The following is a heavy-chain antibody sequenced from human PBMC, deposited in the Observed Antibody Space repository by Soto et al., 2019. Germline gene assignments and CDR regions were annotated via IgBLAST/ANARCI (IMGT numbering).Heavy chain of an antibody. CDR1: GFTFSSYA. V-gene: IGHV3-30-3*01. CDR3: ARGEAAAFDY. J-gene: IGHJ4*02. Sequence: QVQLVESGGGVVQPGRSLRLSCAASGFTFSSYAMHWVRQAPGKGLEWVAVISYDGSNKYYADSVKGRFTISRDNSKNTPYLQINSRRAEDTAVYYCARGEAAAFDYWGQGTLVTVSS. D-gene: IGHD6-25*01. CDR2: ISYDGSNK.